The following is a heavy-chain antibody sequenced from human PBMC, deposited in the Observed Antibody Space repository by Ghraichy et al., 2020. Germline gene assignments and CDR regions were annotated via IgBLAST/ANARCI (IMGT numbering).Heavy chain of an antibody. CDR3: SRAPHPYYYANSAYWDDAFDI. J-gene: IGHJ3*02. Sequence: SVKVSCKASGGTSSSYVINWVRQAPGPGLEWMGGIIPIFGIVNYAQRFQGRVTITADESTSTAYMELSSLRSEDTAVYYCSRAPHPYYYANSAYWDDAFDIWGQGTMVTVSS. D-gene: IGHD3-22*01. CDR2: IIPIFGIV. V-gene: IGHV1-69*13. CDR1: GGTSSSYV.